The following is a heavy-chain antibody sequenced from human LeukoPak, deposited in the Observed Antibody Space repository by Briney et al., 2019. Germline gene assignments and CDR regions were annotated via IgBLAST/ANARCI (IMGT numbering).Heavy chain of an antibody. V-gene: IGHV1-18*01. Sequence: ASVKVSCKASGYTFTSYGISWVRQAPGQGLEWMGRISAYNGNTNYAQKLQGRVTMTTDTSTSTAYMELRNLRSDDTAVYYCARVNTMILDAFDIWGQGTMVTVSS. J-gene: IGHJ3*02. CDR2: ISAYNGNT. CDR1: GYTFTSYG. CDR3: ARVNTMILDAFDI. D-gene: IGHD3-22*01.